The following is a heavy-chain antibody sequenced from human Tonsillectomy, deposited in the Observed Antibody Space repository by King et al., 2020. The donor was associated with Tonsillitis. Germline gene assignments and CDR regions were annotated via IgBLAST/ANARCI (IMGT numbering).Heavy chain of an antibody. CDR3: ARDLRHFDWFPIAP. CDR2: ISYDGTNK. CDR1: GFTFSSYA. J-gene: IGHJ5*02. D-gene: IGHD3-9*01. V-gene: IGHV3-30*01. Sequence: QLVQSGGGVVQPGRSLRLSCAASGFTFSSYALHWVRQAPGKGLEWLAIISYDGTNKYYADSVKGRFTISRDNSKNTLYLQMNSLRAEDTAVYYCARDLRHFDWFPIAPWGQGTLVTVSS.